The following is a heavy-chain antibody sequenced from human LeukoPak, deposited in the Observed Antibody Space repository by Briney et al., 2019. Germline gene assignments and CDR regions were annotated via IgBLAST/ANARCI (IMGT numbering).Heavy chain of an antibody. V-gene: IGHV4-30-4*01. Sequence: SETLSLTCTVSGGSISSGDYYWSWIRQPPGKGPEWIGYIYYSGGTYYNPSLKSRVTISVDTSKNQFSLKLSSVTAADTAVYYCARDYYGSGSYYPNWFDPWGQGTLVTVSS. CDR3: ARDYYGSGSYYPNWFDP. CDR1: GGSISSGDYY. CDR2: IYYSGGT. D-gene: IGHD3-10*01. J-gene: IGHJ5*02.